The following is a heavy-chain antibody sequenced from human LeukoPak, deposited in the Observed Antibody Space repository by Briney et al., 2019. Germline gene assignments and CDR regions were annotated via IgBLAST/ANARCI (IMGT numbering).Heavy chain of an antibody. CDR2: IRYDGSNK. CDR3: AKGVPAFQRFMEV. J-gene: IGHJ6*02. CDR1: GFTFSSYG. V-gene: IGHV3-30*02. Sequence: PGGSLRLSCAASGFTFSSYGMHWVRQAPGKGLEWVAFIRYDGSNKYYADSVKGRFTISRDNSKNTLYLQMNSLRAEDTAVYYCAKGVPAFQRFMEVWGQGTRVTVSS. D-gene: IGHD2-2*01.